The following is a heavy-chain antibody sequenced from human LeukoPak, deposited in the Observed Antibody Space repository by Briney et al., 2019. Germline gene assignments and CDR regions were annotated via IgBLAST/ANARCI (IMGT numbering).Heavy chain of an antibody. J-gene: IGHJ6*03. CDR2: ISYDGSNK. D-gene: IGHD2-2*01. Sequence: GGSLRLSCAASGFTFSSYSMNWVRQAPGKGLEWVAVISYDGSNKYYADSVKGRFTISRDNSKNTLYLQMNSLRAEDTAVYYCARVGQDIVVVPAAMRSYYYYYMDVWGKGTTVTVSS. CDR1: GFTFSSYS. CDR3: ARVGQDIVVVPAAMRSYYYYYMDV. V-gene: IGHV3-30*03.